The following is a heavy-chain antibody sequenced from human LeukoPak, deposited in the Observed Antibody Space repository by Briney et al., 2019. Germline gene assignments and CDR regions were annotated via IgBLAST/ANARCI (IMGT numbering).Heavy chain of an antibody. CDR2: IKHSGST. CDR1: GGSFSGYY. D-gene: IGHD6-19*01. Sequence: NTSETLSLTCAVYGGSFSGYYWSWIRQPPGKGREWIGEIKHSGSTNYNPSLKSRVTISVDTSKNQFSLKLSSVTAADTAVYYCAIRGSSGWYYFDYWGQGTLVTVSS. J-gene: IGHJ4*02. V-gene: IGHV4-34*01. CDR3: AIRGSSGWYYFDY.